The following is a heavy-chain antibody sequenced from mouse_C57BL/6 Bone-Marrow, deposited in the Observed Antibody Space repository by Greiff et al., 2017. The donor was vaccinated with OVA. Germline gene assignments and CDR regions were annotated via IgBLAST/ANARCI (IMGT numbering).Heavy chain of an antibody. Sequence: EVQLQQSGPVLVKPGASVKMSCKASGYTFTDYYMNWVKQSHGKSLEWIGVINPYNGGTSYNPKFKGKATLTVDTSSSTAYMELNSLTSEDSAVYYGARRGNYYGSSYPFAYWGQGTLVTVSA. CDR3: ARRGNYYGSSYPFAY. J-gene: IGHJ3*01. V-gene: IGHV1-19*01. D-gene: IGHD1-1*01. CDR1: GYTFTDYY. CDR2: INPYNGGT.